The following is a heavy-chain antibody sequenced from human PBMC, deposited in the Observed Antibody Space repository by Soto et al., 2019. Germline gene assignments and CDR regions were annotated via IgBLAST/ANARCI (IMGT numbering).Heavy chain of an antibody. J-gene: IGHJ4*02. CDR2: IYYSGST. V-gene: IGHV4-31*03. CDR1: GGSISSGGYY. D-gene: IGHD2-2*01. Sequence: SETLSLTCTVSGGSISSGGYYWSWIRQHPGKGLEWIGYIYYSGSTYYNPSLKSRVTISVDTSKNQFSLKLSSVTAADTAVYYCARDIACSSTSCYDYWGQGTLVTVSS. CDR3: ARDIACSSTSCYDY.